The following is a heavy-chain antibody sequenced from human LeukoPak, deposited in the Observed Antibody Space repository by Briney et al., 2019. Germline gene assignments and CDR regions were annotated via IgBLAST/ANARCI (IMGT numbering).Heavy chain of an antibody. V-gene: IGHV3-7*01. Sequence: GGSLRLSCAASGFTFSSYWMSWVRQAPGKGLEWVANIKQDGSEKYYVDSAKGRFTISRDNAKNSLYLQMNSLRAEDTAVYYCARNGYSYGLYYFDYWGQGTLVTVSS. CDR2: IKQDGSEK. D-gene: IGHD5-18*01. CDR3: ARNGYSYGLYYFDY. CDR1: GFTFSSYW. J-gene: IGHJ4*02.